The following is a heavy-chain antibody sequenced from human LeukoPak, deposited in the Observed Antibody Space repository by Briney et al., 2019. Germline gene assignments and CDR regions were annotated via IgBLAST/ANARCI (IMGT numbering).Heavy chain of an antibody. J-gene: IGHJ3*01. CDR3: ARYYDPPVGDAFDL. D-gene: IGHD3-16*01. CDR1: GFRFGSDW. Sequence: PGGSLRLSCAVSGFRFGSDWMSWVRQAPGKGLEWVANISPDGSEKFYVDSVKGRFTISRDNGKNSLYLQLNSLRADDTAVYYCARYYDPPVGDAFDLWGQGTMVTASS. V-gene: IGHV3-7*01. CDR2: ISPDGSEK.